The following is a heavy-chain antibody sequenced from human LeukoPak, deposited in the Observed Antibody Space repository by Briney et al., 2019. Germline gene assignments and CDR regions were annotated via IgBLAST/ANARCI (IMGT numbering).Heavy chain of an antibody. J-gene: IGHJ4*02. Sequence: SETLPLTCAVYGGSFSGYYWSWIRQPPGKGLEWIGEINHSGSTNYNPSLKSRVTISVDTSKNQFSLKLSSVTAADTAVYYCARAGAYGSGIDYWGQGTLVTVSS. CDR1: GGSFSGYY. CDR2: INHSGST. D-gene: IGHD3-10*01. CDR3: ARAGAYGSGIDY. V-gene: IGHV4-34*01.